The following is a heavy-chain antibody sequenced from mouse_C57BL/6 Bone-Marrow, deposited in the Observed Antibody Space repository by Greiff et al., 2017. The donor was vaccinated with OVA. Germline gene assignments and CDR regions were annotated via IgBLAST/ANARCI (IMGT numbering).Heavy chain of an antibody. Sequence: VQLLESGPDLVKPGASVKLSCTASGYTFTSYYMNWVKQRSGQGLEWIGYINPNNGSTKYNQKFKDKATLTVDKSSSTAYMKLRSLTSEDSAVYYCARAEYGGSDCYGFAYWGQGTPVTVSA. D-gene: IGHD1-1*01. J-gene: IGHJ3*01. CDR1: GYTFTSYY. CDR2: INPNNGST. CDR3: ARAEYGGSDCYGFAY. V-gene: IGHV1-85*01.